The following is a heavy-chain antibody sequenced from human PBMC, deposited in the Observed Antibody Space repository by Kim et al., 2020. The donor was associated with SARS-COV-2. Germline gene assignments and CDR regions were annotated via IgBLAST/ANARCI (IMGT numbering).Heavy chain of an antibody. Sequence: SVKVSCKASGGTFSNYAVNWVRQAPGQGLEWMGRILPMVDIPNYARNFQGRLTTTADKSTSTAYMELTGLTSADTAVYYCATGIAASGYYYYYGMDVWG. D-gene: IGHD6-13*01. CDR2: ILPMVDIP. J-gene: IGHJ6*02. CDR3: ATGIAASGYYYYYGMDV. V-gene: IGHV1-69*04. CDR1: GGTFSNYA.